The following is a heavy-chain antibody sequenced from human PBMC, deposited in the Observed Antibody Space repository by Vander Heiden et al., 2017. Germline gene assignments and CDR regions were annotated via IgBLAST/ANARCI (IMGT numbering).Heavy chain of an antibody. CDR3: ARDPPVDSHAFDI. CDR1: CGSVSSGGYY. V-gene: IGHV4-31*03. Sequence: QVQLQASGPGLVMPSQTLSLTCTVSCGSVSSGGYYWSWIRQHPGKGLEWIGYIYYSGSTYYNPSLKSRVTISVDTSKNQFSLKLSSVTAADTAVYYCARDPPVDSHAFDIWGQGTMVTVSS. J-gene: IGHJ3*02. D-gene: IGHD2-15*01. CDR2: IYYSGST.